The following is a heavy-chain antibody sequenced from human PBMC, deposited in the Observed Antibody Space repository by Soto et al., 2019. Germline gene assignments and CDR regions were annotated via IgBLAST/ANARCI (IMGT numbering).Heavy chain of an antibody. CDR1: GDSVSSNSAT. D-gene: IGHD5-12*01. Sequence: SQTLSLTCAIFGDSVSSNSATWNWIRQSPSRGLEWLGRTYYRSKWYNEYALSVKSRITINSDTSKNQFSLQLKSVTPEDTAVYYCARSRDGYNSYTHAFDIWGQDTMVTVSS. V-gene: IGHV6-1*01. CDR3: ARSRDGYNSYTHAFDI. J-gene: IGHJ3*02. CDR2: TYYRSKWYN.